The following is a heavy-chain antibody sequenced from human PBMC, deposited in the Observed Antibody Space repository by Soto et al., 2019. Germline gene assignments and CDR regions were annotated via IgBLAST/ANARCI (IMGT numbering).Heavy chain of an antibody. CDR2: IYYRGST. Sequence: QVQLQESGPGLVKPSETLSLTYTVSGGSISSYYWSWIRQPPGKGLEWIGYIYYRGSTNYNPSLTSRVTISVDTSKNQFSLKLSSVTAADRAVYYCARGGTTENDYWGQGTLVTGSS. J-gene: IGHJ4*02. V-gene: IGHV4-59*01. CDR1: GGSISSYY. CDR3: ARGGTTENDY. D-gene: IGHD4-17*01.